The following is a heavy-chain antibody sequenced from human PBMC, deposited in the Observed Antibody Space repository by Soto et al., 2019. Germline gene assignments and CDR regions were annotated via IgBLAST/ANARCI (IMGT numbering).Heavy chain of an antibody. V-gene: IGHV3-21*01. D-gene: IGHD3-16*01. CDR1: GFTFSSYS. CDR3: ARDDASNYYYYGMDV. Sequence: GGSLRLSCAASGFTFSSYSMNWVRQAPGKGLEWVSSISSSSSYIYYADSVKGRFTISRDNAKNSLYLQMNSLRAEDTAVYYCARDDASNYYYYGMDVWGQGTTVTVSS. CDR2: ISSSSSYI. J-gene: IGHJ6*02.